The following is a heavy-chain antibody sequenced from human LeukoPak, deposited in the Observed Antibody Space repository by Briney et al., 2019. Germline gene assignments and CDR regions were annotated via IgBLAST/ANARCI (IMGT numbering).Heavy chain of an antibody. D-gene: IGHD5-24*01. CDR3: ARETPRRGETRDGYR. CDR2: IKQDGSET. CDR1: GFTFSNYW. Sequence: PGGSLRLSCAASGFTFSNYWMNWVRQAPGKGLECLANIKQDGSETYYADSVKGRFTISRDNAKNSLYLQMNSLRAEDTAVCYCARETPRRGETRDGYRWGQGTLVTVSS. V-gene: IGHV3-7*01. J-gene: IGHJ4*02.